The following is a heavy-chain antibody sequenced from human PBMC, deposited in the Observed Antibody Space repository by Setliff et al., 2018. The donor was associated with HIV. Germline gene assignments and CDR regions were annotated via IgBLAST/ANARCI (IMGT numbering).Heavy chain of an antibody. J-gene: IGHJ4*02. CDR2: ISAYSGNT. CDR3: ASLGGDAENYPYHY. D-gene: IGHD2-21*02. V-gene: IGHV1-18*01. CDR1: GYTFTSYG. Sequence: RASVKVSCKASGYTFTSYGINWVRQAPGQGLEWMGWISAYSGNTNYAQKLQGRVTMTTDTSTSTAYMELRSLRSDDTAVYYCASLGGDAENYPYHYWGQGTLVTVSS.